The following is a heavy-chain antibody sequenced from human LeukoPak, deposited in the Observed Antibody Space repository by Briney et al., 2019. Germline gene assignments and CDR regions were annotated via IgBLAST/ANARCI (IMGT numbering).Heavy chain of an antibody. D-gene: IGHD6-19*01. CDR3: ASHNNRVAGANDY. V-gene: IGHV4-39*01. J-gene: IGHJ4*02. CDR2: IYYSGST. Sequence: SETLSLTCTVSGGSISSSSYYWGWIRQPPGKGLEWIGSIYYSGSTYYNPSLQSRVTISVDTSKNQFSLKLSSVTAADTAVYYCASHNNRVAGANDYWGQGTLVTVSS. CDR1: GGSISSSSYY.